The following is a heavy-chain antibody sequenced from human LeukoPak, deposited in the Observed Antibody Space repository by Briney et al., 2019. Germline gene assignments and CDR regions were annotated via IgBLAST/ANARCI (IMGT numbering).Heavy chain of an antibody. CDR1: GGSISSYY. CDR3: ARAGYSSGPHYYYGMDV. D-gene: IGHD6-19*01. J-gene: IGHJ6*02. V-gene: IGHV4-59*01. Sequence: SETLSLTCTVSGGSISSYYWSWIRQPPGKGLEWIGYIYYSGSTNYNPSLKSRVTISVDTSKNQFSLKLSSVTAADTAVYYCARAGYSSGPHYYYGMDVWGQGTTVTVSS. CDR2: IYYSGST.